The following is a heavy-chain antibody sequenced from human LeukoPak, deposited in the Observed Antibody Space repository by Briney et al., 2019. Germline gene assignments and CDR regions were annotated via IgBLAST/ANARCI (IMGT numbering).Heavy chain of an antibody. CDR2: ISGGGGST. Sequence: GGSLRLSCAASGFTFSSYGMNWVRQAPGKGLEWVSVISGGGGSTYYADSVKGRFTISRDNSKNTLYLQMNSLRANDTAVYYCARSPTAINGYFDPWGQGTLVTVSS. J-gene: IGHJ5*02. V-gene: IGHV3-23*01. D-gene: IGHD2-2*01. CDR3: ARSPTAINGYFDP. CDR1: GFTFSSYG.